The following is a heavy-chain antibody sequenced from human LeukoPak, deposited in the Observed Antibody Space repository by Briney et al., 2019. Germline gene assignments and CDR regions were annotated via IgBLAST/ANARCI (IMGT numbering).Heavy chain of an antibody. CDR1: GFTFSSYA. V-gene: IGHV3-64*01. CDR3: ARESQPGGYSYGPDAFDI. CDR2: ISSNGGST. D-gene: IGHD5-18*01. Sequence: GGSLRLSCAASGFTFSSYAMHWVRQAPGKGLEYVSAISSNGGSTYYANSVKGRFTISRDNSKNTLYLQMGSLRAEDMAVYYCARESQPGGYSYGPDAFDIWGQGTMVTVSS. J-gene: IGHJ3*02.